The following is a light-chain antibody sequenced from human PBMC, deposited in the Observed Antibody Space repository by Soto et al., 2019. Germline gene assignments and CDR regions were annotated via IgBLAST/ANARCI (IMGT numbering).Light chain of an antibody. Sequence: AIQMTQSPTSLSASVGDRVIITCRASQDISKDLGWYQQKPGKAPKFLLYSATSTQSGVPSTFRGSGFGTDFTLTISSLQPEDFATYYCLQDHDYPRTFGQGTKVEF. J-gene: IGKJ1*01. CDR2: SAT. V-gene: IGKV1-6*01. CDR1: QDISKD. CDR3: LQDHDYPRT.